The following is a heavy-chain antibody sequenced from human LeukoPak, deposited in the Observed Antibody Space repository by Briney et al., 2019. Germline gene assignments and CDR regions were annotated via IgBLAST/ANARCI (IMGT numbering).Heavy chain of an antibody. Sequence: SETLSLTCAISGGSIPSYYWSWIRQTPGKGLEWIGYLLYSGSTNYNPSLKSRVTMSIDTSKSQFPLKLRSVTAADTAVYYCARGAYSNYLSVGYWGQGILVTVSS. CDR1: GGSIPSYY. CDR3: ARGAYSNYLSVGY. D-gene: IGHD4-11*01. CDR2: LLYSGST. V-gene: IGHV4-59*01. J-gene: IGHJ4*02.